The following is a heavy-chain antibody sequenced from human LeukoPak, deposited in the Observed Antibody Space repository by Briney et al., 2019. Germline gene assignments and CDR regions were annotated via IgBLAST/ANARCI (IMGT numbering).Heavy chain of an antibody. D-gene: IGHD3-22*01. CDR3: ARGYLFYYDSSGPGYFQH. CDR1: GFTFSSYA. Sequence: PGGSLRLSCAASGFTFSSYAMHWVRQAPGKGLEWVAVISYDGSNKYYADSVKGRFTISRDNSKNTLYLQMNSLRAEDTAVYYCARGYLFYYDSSGPGYFQHWGQGTLVTVSS. CDR2: ISYDGSNK. V-gene: IGHV3-30-3*01. J-gene: IGHJ1*01.